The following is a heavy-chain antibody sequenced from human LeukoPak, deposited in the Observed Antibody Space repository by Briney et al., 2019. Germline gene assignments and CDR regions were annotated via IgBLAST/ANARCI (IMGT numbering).Heavy chain of an antibody. CDR2: IYGGGST. J-gene: IGHJ4*02. CDR3: ARYDSRGSASTKFDY. D-gene: IGHD3-16*01. V-gene: IGHV4-38-2*01. Sequence: SETLSLTCAVSGYTLGRNYYWGWIRQPPGKGLEWIGRIYGGGSTSYNPSLMNRVTMSVDTSRNHFSLQLTSVTAADTAVYYCARYDSRGSASTKFDYWGPGILVTISS. CDR1: GYTLGRNYY.